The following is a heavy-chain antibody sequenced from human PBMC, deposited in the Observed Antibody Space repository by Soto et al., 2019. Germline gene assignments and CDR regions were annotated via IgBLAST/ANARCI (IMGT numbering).Heavy chain of an antibody. CDR3: ATDRPFNYYYDSNWFDP. D-gene: IGHD3-22*01. Sequence: APVKVSCKVSGYTLPELFMHWVRQAPGKRLEGMGGFDPEDGETIYAQKSQGRVTMTEDTSTDTAYMELSSLRSEDTAVYYCATDRPFNYYYDSNWFDPWGQGTLVTVSS. V-gene: IGHV1-24*01. J-gene: IGHJ5*02. CDR1: GYTLPELF. CDR2: FDPEDGET.